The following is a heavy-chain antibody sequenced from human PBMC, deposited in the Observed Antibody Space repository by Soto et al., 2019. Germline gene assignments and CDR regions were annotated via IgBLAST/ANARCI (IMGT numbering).Heavy chain of an antibody. CDR2: FDPEDGET. CDR3: ATLSHYYGSGRKSEIDY. CDR1: GYTLTELS. J-gene: IGHJ4*02. D-gene: IGHD3-10*01. Sequence: ASVKVSCKVSGYTLTELSMHWVRQAPGKGLEWMGGFDPEDGETIYAQKFQGRVTMTEDTSTDTDYMELSSLRSEDTAVYYCATLSHYYGSGRKSEIDYWGQGTLVTVSS. V-gene: IGHV1-24*01.